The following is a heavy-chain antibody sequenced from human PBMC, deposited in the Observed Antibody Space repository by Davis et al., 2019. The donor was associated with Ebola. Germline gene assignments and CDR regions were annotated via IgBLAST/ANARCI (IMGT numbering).Heavy chain of an antibody. CDR2: FNPEEAET. V-gene: IGHV1-24*01. CDR1: GYTLTDLS. D-gene: IGHD6-13*01. CDR3: ATRSGRSWYIY. Sequence: AASVKVSCKVSGYTLTDLSMHWVQQAPGEGLEWMGGFNPEEAETIYAQKFQGRVTMTEDTSTDTAYMEMSGLRSEDTAVYYCATRSGRSWYIYWGQGTLVTVSS. J-gene: IGHJ4*02.